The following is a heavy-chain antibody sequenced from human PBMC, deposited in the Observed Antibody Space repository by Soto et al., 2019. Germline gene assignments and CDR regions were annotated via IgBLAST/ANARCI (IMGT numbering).Heavy chain of an antibody. J-gene: IGHJ5*02. Sequence: SETLSLTCAVSGGSISSGGYSWSWIRQPPGKGLEWIGHMHYSGNSDYNPSLRSRVTISVDTSKNQFSLNLSSVTAADTAVYYCARGHLFRYFDWLGSATRIWFDPWGQGTLVTVSS. CDR1: GGSISSGGYS. D-gene: IGHD3-9*01. CDR3: ARGHLFRYFDWLGSATRIWFDP. CDR2: MHYSGNS. V-gene: IGHV4-30-4*07.